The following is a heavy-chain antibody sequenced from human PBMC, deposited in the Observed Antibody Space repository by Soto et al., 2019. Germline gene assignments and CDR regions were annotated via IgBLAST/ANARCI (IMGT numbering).Heavy chain of an antibody. J-gene: IGHJ6*01. Sequence: GGSLRDSWSASGFKINTYTIVWVRLAPEKGLEWVSTIFSGGGRTKYADSVTGRFSLSRDNSKNMMYLQMNSLGGDDTGVYYYACFLQPHG. V-gene: IGHV3-23*05. CDR3: ACFLQPHG. CDR1: GFKINTYT. CDR2: IFSGGGRT.